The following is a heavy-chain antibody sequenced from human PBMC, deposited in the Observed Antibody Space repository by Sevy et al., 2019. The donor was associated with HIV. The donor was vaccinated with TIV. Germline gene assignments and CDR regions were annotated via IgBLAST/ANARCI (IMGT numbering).Heavy chain of an antibody. CDR2: IWFDGSNT. V-gene: IGHV3-33*01. CDR1: GFTFSTYG. Sequence: GGCLRLSCAASGFTFSTYGMHWVRQAPGKGLEWVAVIWFDGSNTYYADSVKGRFTISRDIAKNTLHLQMNSLRAEDTAVYYSARDLEFYDYGDYGPAFMPDYWGQGTQVTVSS. D-gene: IGHD4-17*01. J-gene: IGHJ4*02. CDR3: ARDLEFYDYGDYGPAFMPDY.